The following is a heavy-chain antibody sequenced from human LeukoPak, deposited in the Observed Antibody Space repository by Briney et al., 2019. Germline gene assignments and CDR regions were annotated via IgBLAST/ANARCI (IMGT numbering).Heavy chain of an antibody. CDR3: TRRSSAAGRQYFDY. CDR2: IKSETDGGTT. CDR1: GFTFSSAW. D-gene: IGHD6-13*01. V-gene: IGHV3-15*07. Sequence: GGSLGLSCAASGFTFSSAWMNWVRQAPGKGLEWVGCIKSETDGGTTDYAAPVKGTFTVSRDDSENTLYLQMNSLKTEDTAVYHCTRRSSAAGRQYFDYWGQGTLVTVSS. J-gene: IGHJ4*02.